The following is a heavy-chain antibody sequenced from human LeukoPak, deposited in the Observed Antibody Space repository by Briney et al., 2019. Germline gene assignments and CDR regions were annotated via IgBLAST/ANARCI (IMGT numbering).Heavy chain of an antibody. CDR1: GYTFTSYG. Sequence: ASVKVSCKASGYTFTSYGIRWVRQAPGQGLEWMGWISAYNGNTNYAQKLQGRVTMTTDTSTSPAYMELRSLRSDDTAVYYGARLGDGYYYDNSGYPPDYWGQGPLVTVSS. J-gene: IGHJ4*02. CDR3: ARLGDGYYYDNSGYPPDY. CDR2: ISAYNGNT. V-gene: IGHV1-18*01. D-gene: IGHD3-22*01.